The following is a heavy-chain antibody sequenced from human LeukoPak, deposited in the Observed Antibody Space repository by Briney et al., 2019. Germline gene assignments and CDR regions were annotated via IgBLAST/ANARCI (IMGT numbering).Heavy chain of an antibody. CDR2: IIPIFGTA. Sequence: GASVKVSCKASGGTFSSYAISWVRQAPGQGLEWMGGIIPIFGTANYAQKFQGRVTITTDESTSTAYMELSSLRSEDTAVYYCSAGLTGYSSGWYYFDYCGQGTLVTVSS. D-gene: IGHD6-19*01. CDR3: SAGLTGYSSGWYYFDY. CDR1: GGTFSSYA. V-gene: IGHV1-69*05. J-gene: IGHJ4*02.